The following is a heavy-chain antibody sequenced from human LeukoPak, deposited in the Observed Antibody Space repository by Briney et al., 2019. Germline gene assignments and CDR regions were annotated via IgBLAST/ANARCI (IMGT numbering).Heavy chain of an antibody. Sequence: GSSVKVSCKASGGTFSSYAISWVRQAPGQGLEWMGRIIPILGIANYAQKFQGRVTITADKSTSTAYMELSSLRSEDTAVYYCARGATVVPAAIDWFDPWGQGTPVTVSS. CDR3: ARGATVVPAAIDWFDP. CDR1: GGTFSSYA. J-gene: IGHJ5*02. CDR2: IIPILGIA. V-gene: IGHV1-69*04. D-gene: IGHD2-2*01.